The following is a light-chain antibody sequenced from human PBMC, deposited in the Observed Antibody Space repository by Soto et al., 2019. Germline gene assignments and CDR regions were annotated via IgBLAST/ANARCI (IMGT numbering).Light chain of an antibody. CDR2: DAS. J-gene: IGKJ1*01. CDR1: QDINNY. V-gene: IGKV1-33*01. CDR3: QQYGNLLWR. Sequence: DIQMTQSPSSLSASVGDRVTITCQASQDINNYLNWYQQKSGKAPELLIYDASNLETGVPSRFSGSGSGTHFTFTISGLQPDDFATYYCQQYGNLLWRVGQGTKVEI.